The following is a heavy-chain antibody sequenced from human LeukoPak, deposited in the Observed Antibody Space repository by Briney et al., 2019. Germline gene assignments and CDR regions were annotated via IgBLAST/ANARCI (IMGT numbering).Heavy chain of an antibody. CDR1: GGSISSYY. CDR3: AREGYYYDSSGYYFDY. CDR2: IYTSGST. D-gene: IGHD3-22*01. V-gene: IGHV4-4*07. J-gene: IGHJ4*02. Sequence: SETLSLTCTVSGGSISSYYWSWIRQPAGKGLEWIGRIYTSGSTNYNPSLKSRVTMSVDTSKNQFSLKLSSVTAADTAVYYCAREGYYYDSSGYYFDYWGQGTLVTVSS.